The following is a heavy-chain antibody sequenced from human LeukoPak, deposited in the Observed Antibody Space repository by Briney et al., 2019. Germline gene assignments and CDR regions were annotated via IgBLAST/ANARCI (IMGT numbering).Heavy chain of an antibody. CDR3: ARGEVHYYGSGSDY. CDR1: GFTFNTYT. D-gene: IGHD3-10*01. CDR2: ITSSSSYI. J-gene: IGHJ4*02. Sequence: GGSLRLSCAASGFTFNTYTMNWVRQAPGKGLEWVSFITSSSSYIYYADSMKGRFTISRDNAKNSLYLQMNSLRAEDTAVYYCARGEVHYYGSGSDYWGQGTLVTVSS. V-gene: IGHV3-21*01.